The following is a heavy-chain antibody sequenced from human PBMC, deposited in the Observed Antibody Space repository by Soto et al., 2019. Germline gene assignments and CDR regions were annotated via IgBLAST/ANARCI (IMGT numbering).Heavy chain of an antibody. D-gene: IGHD2-2*01. CDR1: GYTFTSYA. J-gene: IGHJ4*02. CDR2: INAGNGNT. Sequence: ASVKVSCKASGYTFTSYAMHWVRQAPGQRLEWMGWINAGNGNTKYSQKFQGRVTITRETSASTAYMELSSLRSEDTAVYYCARVGPIVVVPAAVPLDYWGQGTLVTVSS. CDR3: ARVGPIVVVPAAVPLDY. V-gene: IGHV1-3*01.